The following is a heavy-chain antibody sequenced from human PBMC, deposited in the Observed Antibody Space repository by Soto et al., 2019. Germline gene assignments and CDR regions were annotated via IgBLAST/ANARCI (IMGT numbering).Heavy chain of an antibody. CDR3: ARADYEILTGSYAMDV. CDR2: VSSSGNT. D-gene: IGHD3-9*01. V-gene: IGHV4-4*07. Sequence: SETLSLTCTVSGDSLGNYYWFWLRQPVGKGLEWIGRVSSSGNTSANPTLNSRATMSIDTSKNQFSLRLRSVTAADTAVYYCARADYEILTGSYAMDVWGQGTTVTVSS. CDR1: GDSLGNYY. J-gene: IGHJ6*02.